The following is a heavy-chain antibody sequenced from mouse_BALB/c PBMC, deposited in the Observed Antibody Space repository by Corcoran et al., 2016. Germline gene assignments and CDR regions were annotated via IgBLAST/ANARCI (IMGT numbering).Heavy chain of an antibody. Sequence: QVQLQQSRPELVKPGASVKMSCKASGYTFTDYVISWVKQRTGQGLEWIGEIYPGSGSTYYNEKFKGKATLTADKSSNTAYMQLSSLTSEDSAVYFCARGSGSMYYWGQGTSVTVSS. D-gene: IGHD3-1*01. J-gene: IGHJ4*01. CDR2: IYPGSGST. CDR1: GYTFTDYV. CDR3: ARGSGSMYY. V-gene: IGHV1-81*01.